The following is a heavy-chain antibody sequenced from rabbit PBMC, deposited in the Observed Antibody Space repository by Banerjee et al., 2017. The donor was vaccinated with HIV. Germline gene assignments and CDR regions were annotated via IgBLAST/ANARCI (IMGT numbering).Heavy chain of an antibody. Sequence: QEQLVESGGGLVKPGASLTLTCKASGFSFSNKYVMCWVRQAPGKGLEWIACINTSSGNTVYASWAKGRFTISRTSSTTVTLQMTSLTAADTATYFCARDYVGDSYSAFDLWGPGTLVTVS. J-gene: IGHJ4*01. CDR3: ARDYVGDSYSAFDL. CDR1: GFSFSNKYV. V-gene: IGHV1S45*01. CDR2: INTSSGNT. D-gene: IGHD8-1*01.